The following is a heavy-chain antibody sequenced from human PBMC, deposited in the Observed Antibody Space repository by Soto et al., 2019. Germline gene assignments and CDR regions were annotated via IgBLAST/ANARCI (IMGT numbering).Heavy chain of an antibody. CDR2: INPSGGTT. CDR3: ARVRGGGSEYFFDY. J-gene: IGHJ4*02. D-gene: IGHD2-15*01. Sequence: ASVKVSCKASGYTFTRYNVDWVRQAPGQGLEWMAIINPSGGTTYYVQKFEGRVTLTTDTSTSTVYMELSSLRSDDTAVYYCARVRGGGSEYFFDYWGQGTLVTVSS. CDR1: GYTFTRYN. V-gene: IGHV1-46*01.